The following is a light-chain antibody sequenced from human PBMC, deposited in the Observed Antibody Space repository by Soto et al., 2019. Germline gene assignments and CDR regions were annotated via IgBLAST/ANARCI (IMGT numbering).Light chain of an antibody. Sequence: DIHMTQSPSTLSASVGERVTITCRASQSISSWLAWYKQKPGKAPKLLIYDASILESGVPSRFSGVGSVTDFTLTISSLQPDDFATYYCQQYNSYSSTFGQGTKVEIK. J-gene: IGKJ1*01. CDR3: QQYNSYSST. CDR1: QSISSW. V-gene: IGKV1-5*01. CDR2: DAS.